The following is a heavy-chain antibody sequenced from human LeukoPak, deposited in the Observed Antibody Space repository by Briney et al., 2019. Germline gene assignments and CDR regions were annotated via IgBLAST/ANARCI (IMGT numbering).Heavy chain of an antibody. Sequence: GGSLRLSCTASGFTFSSYSMNWVRQAPGKGLEWVANIKQDGSEKYYVDSVKGRFTISRDNAKNSLYLQMNSLRAEDTAVYYCARDERGSRWPYYYYGMDVWGQGTTVTVSS. J-gene: IGHJ6*02. CDR3: ARDERGSRWPYYYYGMDV. D-gene: IGHD6-13*01. CDR1: GFTFSSYS. V-gene: IGHV3-7*01. CDR2: IKQDGSEK.